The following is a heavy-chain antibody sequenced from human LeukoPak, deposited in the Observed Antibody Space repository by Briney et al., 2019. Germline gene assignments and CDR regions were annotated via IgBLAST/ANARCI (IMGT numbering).Heavy chain of an antibody. CDR2: IYGGGGIT. D-gene: IGHD6-6*01. V-gene: IGHV3-53*04. J-gene: IGHJ4*02. Sequence: GGSLRLSCAVSGFIVSNFYMSWVRQAPGKGLEWVSVIYGGGGITYYADSVKGRFTISGHSSKNTLYLQMNSLTPEDTAVYYCASHTSSGSYFDYWGQGTLVTVSS. CDR3: ASHTSSGSYFDY. CDR1: GFIVSNFY.